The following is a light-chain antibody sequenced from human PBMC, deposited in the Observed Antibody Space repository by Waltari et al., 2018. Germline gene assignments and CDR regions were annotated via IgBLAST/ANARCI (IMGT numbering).Light chain of an antibody. J-gene: IGKJ1*01. Sequence: DIQMTQSPSSLSASVGDRVTITCRASQSISSYLNWYQQKPGKAPKLLIYAACSLQSGVPSRFSGSGSGTDFTLTISSLQPEDFATYYCQQSYSTLPSFGQGTKVEIK. V-gene: IGKV1-39*01. CDR2: AAC. CDR3: QQSYSTLPS. CDR1: QSISSY.